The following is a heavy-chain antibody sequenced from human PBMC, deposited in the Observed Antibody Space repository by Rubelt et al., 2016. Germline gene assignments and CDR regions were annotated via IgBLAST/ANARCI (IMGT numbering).Heavy chain of an antibody. J-gene: IGHJ1*01. CDR3: AKPARLDYGINAEYFQH. Sequence: QVQLVESGGGVVQPGGSLRLSCAASGFTFSSYGMHWVRQAPGKGLEWVAFIRYHGGTKYYADSVKGRFTISRDNSKKTLYRQMNSLRAEDTAVYYCAKPARLDYGINAEYFQHWGQGTLVTVSS. D-gene: IGHD4-17*01. CDR2: IRYHGGTK. CDR1: GFTFSSYG. V-gene: IGHV3-30*02.